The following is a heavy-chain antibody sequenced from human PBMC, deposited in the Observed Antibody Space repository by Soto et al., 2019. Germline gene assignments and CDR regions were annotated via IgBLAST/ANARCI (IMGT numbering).Heavy chain of an antibody. V-gene: IGHV3-74*01. CDR1: GLIFSNYK. Sequence: EVQLLESGGGLVQPGGSQRLSCAASGLIFSNYKMHWVRQAPGKGLVWVSRINTDGSITDYADSVKGRFTVSRDNAKNTMYLQMNSLTADDTAVYYCARDTNGLHYWGQGTLVTVSS. CDR3: ARDTNGLHY. J-gene: IGHJ4*02. CDR2: INTDGSIT. D-gene: IGHD2-8*01.